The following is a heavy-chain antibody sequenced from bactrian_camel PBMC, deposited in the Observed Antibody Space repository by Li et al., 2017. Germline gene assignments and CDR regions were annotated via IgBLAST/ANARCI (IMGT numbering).Heavy chain of an antibody. CDR3: AAANVLLGGYYSCTSGADFAY. CDR1: GDTATLYY. CDR2: VDSEGNT. D-gene: IGHD2*01. J-gene: IGHJ4*01. Sequence: HVQLVESGGGSVQAGGSLSLSCTVSGDTATLYYVTWFRQAPEKEREGVAAVDSEGNTSYVESAKGRFTISQDKDKNTVYLEMNNLKPEDTAMYYCAAANVLLGGYYSCTSGADFAYWGHGTQVTVS. V-gene: IGHV3S53*01.